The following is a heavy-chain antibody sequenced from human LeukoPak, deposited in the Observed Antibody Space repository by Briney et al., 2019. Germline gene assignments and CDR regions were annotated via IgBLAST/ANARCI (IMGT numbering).Heavy chain of an antibody. CDR1: GYTFTSYD. CDR3: ARDYGDYLTGGYYYYYMDV. J-gene: IGHJ6*03. Sequence: ASVKVSCKASGYTFTSYDINWVRQATGQGLEWMGWMNPNSGKTGYAQKFQGRVTMTRNTSISTAYMELSSLRSEDTAVYYCARDYGDYLTGGYYYYYMDVWGKGTTVTVSS. D-gene: IGHD4-17*01. CDR2: MNPNSGKT. V-gene: IGHV1-8*01.